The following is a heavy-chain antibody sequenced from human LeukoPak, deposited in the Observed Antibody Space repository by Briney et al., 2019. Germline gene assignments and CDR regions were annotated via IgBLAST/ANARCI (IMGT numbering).Heavy chain of an antibody. CDR3: ARGDYGDYGPDAFDI. V-gene: IGHV4-34*01. CDR2: INHSGST. J-gene: IGHJ3*02. CDR1: GGSFSGYY. Sequence: SETLSLTCAVYGGSFSGYYWSWIRQPPGKGLEWIGEINHSGSTNYNPSLKSRVTISVDTSKNQFSLKLSSVTAADTAVYYCARGDYGDYGPDAFDIWGQGTMVTVSS. D-gene: IGHD4-17*01.